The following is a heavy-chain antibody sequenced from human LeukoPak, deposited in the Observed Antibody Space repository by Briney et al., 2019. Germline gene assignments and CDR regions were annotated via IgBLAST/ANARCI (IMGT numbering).Heavy chain of an antibody. CDR2: IKQDGSEK. J-gene: IGHJ4*02. V-gene: IGHV3-7*01. CDR3: ARGRYSYGRPYFDY. CDR1: GFTLSNNW. Sequence: GGSLRLSCAASGFTLSNNWMSWVRQAPGKGLEWVANIKQDGSEKDYVDSVKGRFTISRDNAKNSVYLQMNSLRAEDTAVYYCARGRYSYGRPYFDYWGQGTLVIVSS. D-gene: IGHD5-18*01.